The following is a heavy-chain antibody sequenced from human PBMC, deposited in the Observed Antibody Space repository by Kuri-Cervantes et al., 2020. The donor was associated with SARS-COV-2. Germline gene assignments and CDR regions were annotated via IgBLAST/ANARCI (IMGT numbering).Heavy chain of an antibody. Sequence: GSLRLSCAVSGGSISSSNWWSWVRQPPGKGLEWIGEIYHSGSTNYNPSLKSRVTISVDKSKNQFSLKLSSVTAADTAVYYCARALNYGDYPGGVDYWGQGTLVTVSS. CDR2: IYHSGST. V-gene: IGHV4-4*02. CDR3: ARALNYGDYPGGVDY. CDR1: GGSISSSNW. J-gene: IGHJ4*02. D-gene: IGHD4-17*01.